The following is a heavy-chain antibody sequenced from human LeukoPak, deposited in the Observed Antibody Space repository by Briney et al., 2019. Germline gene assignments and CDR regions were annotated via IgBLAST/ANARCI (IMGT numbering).Heavy chain of an antibody. V-gene: IGHV3-30*18. J-gene: IGHJ4*02. CDR2: ISHDGSRK. CDR1: GFTFNNYG. CDR3: AKRLGDY. Sequence: GGSLRLSCAASGFTFNNYGMHWVRQAPGKGLEWVAVISHDGSRKYYADSVKGRFTISRDDSKNTLYLQMNSLRAEDTAVYYCAKRLGDYWGQGTLVTVSS.